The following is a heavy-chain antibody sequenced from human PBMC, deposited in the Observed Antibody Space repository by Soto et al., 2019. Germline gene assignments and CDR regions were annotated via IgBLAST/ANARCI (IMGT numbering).Heavy chain of an antibody. V-gene: IGHV4-59*08. J-gene: IGHJ5*02. D-gene: IGHD1-26*01. CDR3: ARRYSGTEDDNWFDP. CDR1: GGSISSYY. Sequence: PSETLSLTCTVSGGSISSYYWSWIRQPPGKGLEWIGYIYYSGSTNYNPSLKSRVTISVDTSKNQFSLKLSSVTAADTALYYCARRYSGTEDDNWFDPWGQGTLVTVS. CDR2: IYYSGST.